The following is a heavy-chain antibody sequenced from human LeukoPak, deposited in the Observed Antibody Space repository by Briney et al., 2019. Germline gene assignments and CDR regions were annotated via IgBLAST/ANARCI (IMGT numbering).Heavy chain of an antibody. CDR1: GFTVTSNY. D-gene: IGHD6-13*01. V-gene: IGHV3-53*04. CDR3: ASGIAAAALDY. Sequence: GGSLRLSCAPSGFTVTSNYISWVRHAPRKGLEWVSVIYIVGSTYYADSVKGRLTISRHNSKNTLYLQMNSLRAEDTAVYYCASGIAAAALDYWGQGTLVTVSS. CDR2: IYIVGST. J-gene: IGHJ4*02.